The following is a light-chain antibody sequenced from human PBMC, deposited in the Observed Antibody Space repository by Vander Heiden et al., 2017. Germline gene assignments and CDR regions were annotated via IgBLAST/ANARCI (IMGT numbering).Light chain of an antibody. CDR1: KIGSKS. CDR3: QVGDTVRDHFV. CDR2: DDS. Sequence: SYVLTQPPSVSVAPGQTATSTCGGNKIGSKSVHWYQQKTGQAPILVVHDDSDRPPGIPERFSASNSGNTATLTISSVGAGDEADYFCQVGDTVRDHFVFGGGTKLTVL. V-gene: IGLV3-21*02. J-gene: IGLJ1*01.